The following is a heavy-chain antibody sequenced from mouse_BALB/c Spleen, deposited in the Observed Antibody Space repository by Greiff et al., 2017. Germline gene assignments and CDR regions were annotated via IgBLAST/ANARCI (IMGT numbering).Heavy chain of an antibody. D-gene: IGHD2-4*01. V-gene: IGHV1-9*01. CDR2: ILPGSGST. J-gene: IGHJ3*01. CDR1: GYTFSSYW. Sequence: VKLQQSGAELMKPGASVKISCKATGYTFSSYWIEWVKQRPGHGLEWIGEILPGSGSTNYNEKFKGKATFTADTSSNTAYMQLSSLTSEDSAVYYCASSTMITTAWFAYWGQGTLVTVSA. CDR3: ASSTMITTAWFAY.